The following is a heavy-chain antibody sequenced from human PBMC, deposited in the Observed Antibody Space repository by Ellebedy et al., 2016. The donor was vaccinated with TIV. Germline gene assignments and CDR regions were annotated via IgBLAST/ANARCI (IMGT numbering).Heavy chain of an antibody. CDR2: MRQDGNEE. D-gene: IGHD3-10*01. V-gene: IGHV3-7*03. CDR1: GFTLSDYW. CDR3: ARGNPMGSY. J-gene: IGHJ4*02. Sequence: GESLKISCAASGFTLSDYWMIWVRQAPGKGLEWVANMRQDGNEEYYVDSVKGRFTISRDNAKNLVYLQMNSLRAEDTALDYCARGNPMGSYWGQGTLVTVSS.